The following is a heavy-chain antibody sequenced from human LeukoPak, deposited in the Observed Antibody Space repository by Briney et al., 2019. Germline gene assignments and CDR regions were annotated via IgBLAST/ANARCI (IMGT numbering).Heavy chain of an antibody. Sequence: ASEKVSCKASVYTFTSYYMHWVRQAPGQGLEWMGIINPSGGSTSYAQKFQGRVTMTRDTSTSTVYMELSSLRSEDTAVYYCAREEFAYYSFDYWGQGTLVTVSS. CDR2: INPSGGST. D-gene: IGHD2-21*01. CDR1: VYTFTSYY. V-gene: IGHV1-46*01. J-gene: IGHJ4*02. CDR3: AREEFAYYSFDY.